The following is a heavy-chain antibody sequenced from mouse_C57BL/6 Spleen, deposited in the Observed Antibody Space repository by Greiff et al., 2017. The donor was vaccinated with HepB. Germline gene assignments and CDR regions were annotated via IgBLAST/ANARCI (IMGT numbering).Heavy chain of an antibody. Sequence: QVQLKQSGAELVRPGASVTLSCKASGYTFTDYEMHWVKQTPVHGLEWIGAIDPETGGTAYNQKFKGKAILTADKSSSTAYMELRSLTSEDSAVYYCTRFALLLRYYFDYWGQGTTLTVSS. CDR2: IDPETGGT. V-gene: IGHV1-15*01. CDR3: TRFALLLRYYFDY. J-gene: IGHJ2*01. CDR1: GYTFTDYE. D-gene: IGHD1-1*01.